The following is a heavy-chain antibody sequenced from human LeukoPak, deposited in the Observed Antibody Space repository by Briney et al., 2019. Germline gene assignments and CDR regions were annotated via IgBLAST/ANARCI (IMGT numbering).Heavy chain of an antibody. CDR1: GYTFTSYG. CDR3: AREKVWGYSYRDGPYYGMDV. CDR2: ISAYNGNT. Sequence: GASVNVSCKASGYTFTSYGISWVRQAPGQGLEWMGWISAYNGNTNYAQKLQGRVTMTTDTSTSTAYMELRSLRSDDTAVYYCAREKVWGYSYRDGPYYGMDVWGKGTTVTVSS. D-gene: IGHD5-18*01. J-gene: IGHJ6*04. V-gene: IGHV1-18*04.